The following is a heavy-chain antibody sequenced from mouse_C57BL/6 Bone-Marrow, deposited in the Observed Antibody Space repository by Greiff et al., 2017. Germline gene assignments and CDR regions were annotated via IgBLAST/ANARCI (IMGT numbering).Heavy chain of an antibody. J-gene: IGHJ3*01. D-gene: IGHD2-5*01. Sequence: VQLQQSGAELVRPGASVKLSCTASGFNIKDDYMHWVKQRPEQGLEWIGWLDPENGDTEYASKFQGKATITADTSSNTAYLKLSSLTSEETAVYYCTTRGSNYVGVFSYRGQGTVVTVSA. CDR3: TTRGSNYVGVFSY. V-gene: IGHV14-4*01. CDR1: GFNIKDDY. CDR2: LDPENGDT.